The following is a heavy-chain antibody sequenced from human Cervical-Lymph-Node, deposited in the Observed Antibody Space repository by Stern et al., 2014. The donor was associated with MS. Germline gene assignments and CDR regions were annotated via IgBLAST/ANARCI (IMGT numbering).Heavy chain of an antibody. CDR3: GEDRYTQWLVGVDS. CDR1: GFAFSSSA. Sequence: EVQLVESGGGLVQPGGSLRLSCAASGFAFSSSAMSWVRQAPGQGLAWVSGISGGGTTTFYTDSVKGRFTISRDNSHNTVYLQMNGLRAEDTAVYYCGEDRYTQWLVGVDSWGQGTLVAVSS. V-gene: IGHV3-23*04. J-gene: IGHJ5*01. CDR2: ISGGGTTT. D-gene: IGHD6-19*01.